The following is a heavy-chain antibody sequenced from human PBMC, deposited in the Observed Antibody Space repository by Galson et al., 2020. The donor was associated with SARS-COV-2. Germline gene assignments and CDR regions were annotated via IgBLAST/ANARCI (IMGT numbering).Heavy chain of an antibody. CDR3: ARGNSPCVTIFGVLTSTCGMDV. CDR2: IYKSGNT. CDR1: GASISSGSYY. D-gene: IGHD3-3*01. Sequence: SQTLSLTCTVSGASISSGSYYWSWIRQPAGKGLEWIGRIYKSGNTNYNPSLWSQVTISVDTSKNQFSLKLTSVTAADTAVYYCARGNSPCVTIFGVLTSTCGMDVWGQWTTVTVSS. V-gene: IGHV4-61*02. J-gene: IGHJ6*02.